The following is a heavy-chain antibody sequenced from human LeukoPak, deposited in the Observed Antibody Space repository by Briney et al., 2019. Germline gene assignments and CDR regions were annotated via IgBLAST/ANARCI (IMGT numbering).Heavy chain of an antibody. V-gene: IGHV1-18*01. CDR1: GYTFTSYG. J-gene: IGHJ4*02. Sequence: ASEKVSCKASGYTFTSYGISWVRQAPGQGLEWMGWISAYNGNTNYAQKFQGRVTMTTDTSTRTAYMELRSLRADDTAVYYCARIRIGSYGSGSYPDDYWGQGTLVTVSS. CDR3: ARIRIGSYGSGSYPDDY. CDR2: ISAYNGNT. D-gene: IGHD3-10*01.